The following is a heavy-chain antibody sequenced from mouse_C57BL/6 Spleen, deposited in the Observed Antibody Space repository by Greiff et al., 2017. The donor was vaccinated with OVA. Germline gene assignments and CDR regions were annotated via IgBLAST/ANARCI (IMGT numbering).Heavy chain of an antibody. Sequence: QVQLKQSGAELAKPGASVKLSCKASGYTFTSYWMHWVKQRPGQGLEWIGYINPSSGYTKYNQKFKDKATLTADKSSSTAYMQLSSLTYEDSAVYYCARLGYGSPYYFDYWGQGTTLTVSS. V-gene: IGHV1-7*01. CDR3: ARLGYGSPYYFDY. CDR1: GYTFTSYW. D-gene: IGHD2-1*01. CDR2: INPSSGYT. J-gene: IGHJ2*01.